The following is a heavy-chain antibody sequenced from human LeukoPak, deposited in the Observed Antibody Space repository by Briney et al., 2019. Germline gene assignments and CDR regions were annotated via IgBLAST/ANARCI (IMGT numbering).Heavy chain of an antibody. CDR2: FYSGGDT. CDR3: AKKTTGYCSFDP. J-gene: IGHJ2*01. V-gene: IGHV3-53*01. D-gene: IGHD1-14*01. CDR1: GFTVSSNH. Sequence: GGSLRLSCAVSGFTVSSNHMSWVRQAPGKGLEWVSVFYSGGDTHYADSVKGRSTISRDNSKNTLYLQMNSLRAEDTAVYYCAKKTTGYCSFDPWAVAPWSVSPQ.